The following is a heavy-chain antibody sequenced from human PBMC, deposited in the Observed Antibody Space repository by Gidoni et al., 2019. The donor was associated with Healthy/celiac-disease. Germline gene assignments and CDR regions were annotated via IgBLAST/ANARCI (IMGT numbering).Heavy chain of an antibody. CDR1: GFPFSSYS. J-gene: IGHJ4*02. CDR3: ARSYGDYFAPDY. CDR2: ISSSSSTI. V-gene: IGHV3-48*01. Sequence: EVQLVESGGGLVQPGGSLRLSCAASGFPFSSYSMNWVRQPPGKGLEWVAYISSSSSTIYYADAVKGRFTISRDNAKNSLYLQMISLRAEDTAVYYCARSYGDYFAPDYWGQGTLVTVSS. D-gene: IGHD4-17*01.